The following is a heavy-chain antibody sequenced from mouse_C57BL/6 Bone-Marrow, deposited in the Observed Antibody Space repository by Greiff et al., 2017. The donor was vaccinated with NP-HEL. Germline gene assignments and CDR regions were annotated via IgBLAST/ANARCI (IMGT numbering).Heavy chain of an antibody. D-gene: IGHD4-1*01. CDR1: GFTFSDYG. J-gene: IGHJ1*03. CDR3: ATLGRYFDV. Sequence: DVKLVESGGGLVKPGGSLKLSCAASGFTFSDYGMHWVRQAPEKGLEWVAYISSGSSTIYYADTVKGRFTISRDNAKNTLFLQMTSLRSEDTAMYYCATLGRYFDVWGTGTTVTVSS. CDR2: ISSGSSTI. V-gene: IGHV5-17*01.